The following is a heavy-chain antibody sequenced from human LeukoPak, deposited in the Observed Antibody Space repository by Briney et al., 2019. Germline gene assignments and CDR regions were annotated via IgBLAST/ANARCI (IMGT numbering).Heavy chain of an antibody. D-gene: IGHD3-22*01. CDR3: ARGDDSGYYDYFDY. V-gene: IGHV3-53*01. Sequence: PGGSLRLSCAASGFTFSNTAMSWVRQAPGKGLEWVSTIYTGGNTYYAASVKGRFTISRDFSKNTVFLHMNSLRAEDTAMYYCARGDDSGYYDYFDYWGQGALVTVSS. CDR1: GFTFSNTA. CDR2: IYTGGNT. J-gene: IGHJ4*02.